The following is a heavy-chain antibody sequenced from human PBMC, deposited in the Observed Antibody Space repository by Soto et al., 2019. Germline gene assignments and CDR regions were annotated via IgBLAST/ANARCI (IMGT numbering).Heavy chain of an antibody. J-gene: IGHJ4*02. CDR1: GFTFNTYS. CDR3: AKEIAVGDFDFWSASPFDF. Sequence: ILSCTASGFTFNTYSMSWFRQAPGKGLEWVSTISAGGSSKYHADSVRGRFTISRDNSKNALYLQMNSLRADDTAVYYCAKEIAVGDFDFWSASPFDFWGQGTLVTVSS. V-gene: IGHV3-23*01. CDR2: ISAGGSSK. D-gene: IGHD3-3*01.